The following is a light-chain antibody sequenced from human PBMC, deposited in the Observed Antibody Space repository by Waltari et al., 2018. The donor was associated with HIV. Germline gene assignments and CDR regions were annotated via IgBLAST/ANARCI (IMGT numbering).Light chain of an antibody. Sequence: QSALTQPASVSGSPGQSITIPCTGTSSDVGVYNYFSWYQQHPGKAPKLMIYDVSNRPSGVSNRFSGSKSGNTASLTISGLQAEDEADYYCSSYTSSSIYWVFGGGTKLTVL. CDR1: SSDVGVYNY. CDR3: SSYTSSSIYWV. J-gene: IGLJ3*02. V-gene: IGLV2-14*03. CDR2: DVS.